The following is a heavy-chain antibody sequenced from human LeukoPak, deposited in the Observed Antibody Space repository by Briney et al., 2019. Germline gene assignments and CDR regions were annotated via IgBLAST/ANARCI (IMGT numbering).Heavy chain of an antibody. D-gene: IGHD6-13*01. CDR2: IWYDGSNK. CDR1: GFTFSSYG. Sequence: GGSLRLSCAASGFTFSSYGTHWVRQAPGKGLEWVAVIWYDGSNKYYADSVKGRFTISRDNSKNTLYLQMNSLRAEDTAVYYCARDFFTGSSYSSPLDYWGQGTLVTVSS. CDR3: ARDFFTGSSYSSPLDY. V-gene: IGHV3-33*01. J-gene: IGHJ4*02.